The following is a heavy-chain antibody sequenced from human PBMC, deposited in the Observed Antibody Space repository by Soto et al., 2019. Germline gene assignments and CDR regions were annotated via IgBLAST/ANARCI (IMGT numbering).Heavy chain of an antibody. Sequence: PSETLSLTCTVSGGSISSGGYYWSWIRQHPGKGLEWIGYIYYSGSTYYNPSLKSRVTISVDTSKNQFSLKLSSVTAADTAVYYCARSPSLTVTVTTLYYSYSMDVWGKGTPVTVSS. D-gene: IGHD4-17*01. CDR2: IYYSGST. J-gene: IGHJ6*03. V-gene: IGHV4-31*03. CDR3: ARSPSLTVTVTTLYYSYSMDV. CDR1: GGSISSGGYY.